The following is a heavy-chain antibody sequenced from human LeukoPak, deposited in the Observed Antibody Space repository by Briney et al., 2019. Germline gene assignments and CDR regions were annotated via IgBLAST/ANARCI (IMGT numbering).Heavy chain of an antibody. V-gene: IGHV3-15*01. CDR1: VFTCTNSW. CDR2: IKSTSDDDIT. CDR3: TTDLGTYYHGSQRLIPIDY. D-gene: IGHD3-10*01. J-gene: IGHJ4*02. Sequence: GGSLSLFCVDYVFTCTNSWTSWLRQSPGKGGEWVGCIKSTSDDDITNYGEAVSGNFTSSIDDSESAVDLQMNNLKNEDTVVYYCTTDLGTYYHGSQRLIPIDYWGQGTLVTVSS.